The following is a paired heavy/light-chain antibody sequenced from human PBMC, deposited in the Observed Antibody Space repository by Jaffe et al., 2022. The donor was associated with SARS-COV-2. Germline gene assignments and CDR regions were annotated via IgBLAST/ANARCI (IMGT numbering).Heavy chain of an antibody. D-gene: IGHD6-19*01. J-gene: IGHJ3*02. CDR1: GFTFSRFS. CDR2: ISSDGGKT. Sequence: QVQLVESGGGVVQPGTSLRLSCAASGFTFSRFSMHWVRQAPGKGLEWVAVISSDGGKTYYADSVKGRFTISRDSSKNTLFLQINSLRAEDTAMYYCARDLNVIPVARLRGDAFDIWGQGTMVTASS. V-gene: IGHV3-30-3*01. CDR3: ARDLNVIPVARLRGDAFDI.
Light chain of an antibody. V-gene: IGKV3-11*01. J-gene: IGKJ4*01. CDR2: DAS. CDR1: QSVSNY. CDR3: QQRDIWPPT. Sequence: EIVLTQSPATLSLSPGERATLSCRASQSVSNYLVWYQQKPGQAPRLLIYDASNRATGIAARFSGSGSGTDFALTISSLEPEDFAVYYCQQRDIWPPTFGGGTKLEIK.